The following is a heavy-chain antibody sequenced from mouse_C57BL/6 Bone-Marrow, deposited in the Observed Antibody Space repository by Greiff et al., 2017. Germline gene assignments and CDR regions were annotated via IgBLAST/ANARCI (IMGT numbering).Heavy chain of an antibody. J-gene: IGHJ1*03. CDR1: GYTFTSYW. Sequence: QVHVKQSGAELVKPGASVKLSCKASGYTFTSYWMQWVKQRPGQGLEWIGEIDPSDSYTNYNQKFKGKATLTVDTSSSTAYMQLSSLTSEDSAVYYCARWGYGNPWYFDVWGTGTTVTVSS. D-gene: IGHD1-1*01. CDR3: ARWGYGNPWYFDV. V-gene: IGHV1-50*01. CDR2: IDPSDSYT.